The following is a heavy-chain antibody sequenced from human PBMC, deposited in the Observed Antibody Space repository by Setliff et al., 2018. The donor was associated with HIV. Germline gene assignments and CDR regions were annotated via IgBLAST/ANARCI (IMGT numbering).Heavy chain of an antibody. V-gene: IGHV4-39*01. CDR3: ARGGGTSSPIDYHYYIDV. Sequence: SETLSLTCTVSGDSISSSIYYWGWVRQPPGKGLEWIGGIYYTGSPFYNPSLKSRVTISVDTSDNQFSLKLSSVTAADTAVYYCARGGGTSSPIDYHYYIDVWGKGTTVTSP. D-gene: IGHD6-6*01. CDR2: IYYTGSP. CDR1: GDSISSSIYY. J-gene: IGHJ6*03.